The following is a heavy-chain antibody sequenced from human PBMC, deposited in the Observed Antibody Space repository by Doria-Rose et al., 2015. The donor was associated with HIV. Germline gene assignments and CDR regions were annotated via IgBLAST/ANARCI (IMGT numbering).Heavy chain of an antibody. CDR1: GVSLSSPGMG. J-gene: IGHJ4*02. CDR3: ARIKSSRWYHKYYFDF. CDR2: IFSDDEG. Sequence: SGPVPVKPTETLTLTCTVSGVSLSSPGMGVSWIRQPPGKALEWLANIFSDDEGSYKTSLKSRLTISRGTSKSRVVLTMTDMDPVGTATYYCARIKSSRWYHKYYFDFWGQGTLVIVSA. D-gene: IGHD6-13*01. V-gene: IGHV2-26*01.